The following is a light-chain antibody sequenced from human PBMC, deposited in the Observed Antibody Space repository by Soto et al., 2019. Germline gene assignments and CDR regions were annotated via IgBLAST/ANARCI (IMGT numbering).Light chain of an antibody. J-gene: IGKJ1*01. CDR3: QQYNSYSAWT. CDR1: QSISSW. Sequence: DIQMTQSPSTLSASVGDRGTITCRASQSISSWLAWYQQKPGKAPKLLIYDASSLESGVPSRFSGSGSGTEFTLTISSLQPDDFATYYCQQYNSYSAWTFGQGTKVDIK. V-gene: IGKV1-5*01. CDR2: DAS.